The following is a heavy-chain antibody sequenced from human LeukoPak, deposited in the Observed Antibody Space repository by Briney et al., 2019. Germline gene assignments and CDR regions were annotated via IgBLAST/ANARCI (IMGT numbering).Heavy chain of an antibody. J-gene: IGHJ2*01. CDR2: FNPAGGRT. D-gene: IGHD1-14*01. Sequence: ASVKVSCKSSGYTFTDYYMYWVRQAPGQGLEWMGIFNPAGGRTSFAQKFQGRVTITRDTSTNTLYMELSSLRSEDTAVYCARDQAAITTPLAWSFALWGRGTLVTVSS. V-gene: IGHV1-46*01. CDR3: ARDQAAITTPLAWSFAL. CDR1: GYTFTDYY.